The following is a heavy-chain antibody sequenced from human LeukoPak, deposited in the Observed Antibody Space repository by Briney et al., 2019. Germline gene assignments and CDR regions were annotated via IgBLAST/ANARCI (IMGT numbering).Heavy chain of an antibody. Sequence: GASVKVSCKASGYTFTGYYMHWVRQAPGQGLEWMGWINPNSGGTNYAQKFQGRVTMTRDTSISTGYMELSRLRSDDTAVYYCARRGYSGYDVDFDYWGQGTLVTVSS. V-gene: IGHV1-2*02. CDR1: GYTFTGYY. CDR3: ARRGYSGYDVDFDY. J-gene: IGHJ4*02. CDR2: INPNSGGT. D-gene: IGHD5-12*01.